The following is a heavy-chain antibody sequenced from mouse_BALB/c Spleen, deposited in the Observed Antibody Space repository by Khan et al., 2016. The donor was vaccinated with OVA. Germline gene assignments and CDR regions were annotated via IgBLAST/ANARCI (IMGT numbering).Heavy chain of an antibody. CDR1: DYSITSDYA. J-gene: IGHJ4*01. CDR3: ARSVYYAYAYAMDY. V-gene: IGHV3-2*02. D-gene: IGHD2-2*01. Sequence: VQLKQSGPGLVKPSQSLSLTCTVTDYSITSDYAWNWIRQFPGNKLEWMGYISYSGSTSYHPSLKSRISFTRDTSKNQFFLQLNSVTPEDTATYYCARSVYYAYAYAMDYWGQGTSVTVSS. CDR2: ISYSGST.